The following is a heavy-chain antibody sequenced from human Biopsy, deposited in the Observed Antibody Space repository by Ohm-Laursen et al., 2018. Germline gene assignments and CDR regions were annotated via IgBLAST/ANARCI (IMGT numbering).Heavy chain of an antibody. CDR1: GYTFTSYE. D-gene: IGHD3-10*01. CDR3: ARADPPLFYYGSGSSNWFGP. CDR2: MNPDSGNT. V-gene: IGHV1-8*01. Sequence: GASVKVSCNTSGYTFTSYEINWVRQATGQGLEWMGWMNPDSGNTGYAQNFQGRVTMTRNTSISTAYMELSSLRSEDTAVYFCARADPPLFYYGSGSSNWFGPWGQGTLVTVPS. J-gene: IGHJ5*02.